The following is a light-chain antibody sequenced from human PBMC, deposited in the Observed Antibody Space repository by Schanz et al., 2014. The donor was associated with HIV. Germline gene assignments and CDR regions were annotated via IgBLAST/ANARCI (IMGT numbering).Light chain of an antibody. Sequence: EIVMTQSPATLSVSPGDRATLSCRASQSVSRFLAWYQQKPGQAPRLLIYDASTRATGVPARFSGSGSGTDFTLTISSLQSEDFAVYYCQQYNLWQTFGQGTKVEI. CDR2: DAS. CDR1: QSVSRF. CDR3: QQYNLWQT. J-gene: IGKJ1*01. V-gene: IGKV3-15*01.